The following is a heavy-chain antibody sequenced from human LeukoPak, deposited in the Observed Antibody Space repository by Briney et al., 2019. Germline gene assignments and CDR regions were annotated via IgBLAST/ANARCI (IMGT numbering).Heavy chain of an antibody. CDR2: INPNSGGT. CDR1: GYTFTGYY. CDR3: AREGRYCTNGVCYTRVFNGMDV. V-gene: IGHV1-2*06. J-gene: IGHJ6*02. Sequence: ASVKVSCTASGYTFTGYYMHWVRQAPGQGLEWIGRINPNSGGTNYAQKFQGRVTMTRDTSISTAYMELSRLRSDDTAVYYCAREGRYCTNGVCYTRVFNGMDVWGQGTTVTVSS. D-gene: IGHD2-8*01.